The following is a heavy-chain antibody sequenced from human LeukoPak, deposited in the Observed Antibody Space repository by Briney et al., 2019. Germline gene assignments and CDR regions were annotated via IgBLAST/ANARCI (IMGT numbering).Heavy chain of an antibody. Sequence: GGSLRLSCAASGFTFSSYSMNWVRQAPGKGLEWVSSISSSSGYIYYADSVKGRFTISRDNAKNSLYLQMNSLRAEDTAVYYCARVFRYSGGSSNGGQYWGQGTLVTVSS. V-gene: IGHV3-21*01. J-gene: IGHJ4*02. D-gene: IGHD2-15*01. CDR1: GFTFSSYS. CDR3: ARVFRYSGGSSNGGQY. CDR2: ISSSSGYI.